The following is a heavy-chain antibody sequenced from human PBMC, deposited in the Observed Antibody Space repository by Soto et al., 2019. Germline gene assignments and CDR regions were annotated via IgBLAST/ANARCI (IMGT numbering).Heavy chain of an antibody. CDR1: GASINSADYY. D-gene: IGHD2-2*01. V-gene: IGHV4-30-4*01. J-gene: IGHJ5*01. Sequence: QVQLQESGPGLVKPSQTLSLTCAVSGASINSADYYWSWIRQPPGKGLEWIGYIYYSGSTYYNPSLMSRAAISADMSKNQFSRRLSSATAADTAVYYCARAVYCRSAACSNWFDSWGQGTLVTVSS. CDR2: IYYSGST. CDR3: ARAVYCRSAACSNWFDS.